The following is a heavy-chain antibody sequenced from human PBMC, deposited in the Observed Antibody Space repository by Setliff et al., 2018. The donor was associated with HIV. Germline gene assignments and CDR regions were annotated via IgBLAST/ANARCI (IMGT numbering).Heavy chain of an antibody. D-gene: IGHD1-26*01. CDR3: TTSSGSFYQYYYYMDV. CDR1: GLTFSNAW. J-gene: IGHJ6*03. V-gene: IGHV3-15*01. CDR2: IKTKTDGGTT. Sequence: PGGSLRLSCVASGLTFSNAWMSWVRQAPGKGLEWVGRIKTKTDGGTTDYAAPVKGRFTISRDDSENTLYLQMNTLKTDDTAVYYCTTSSGSFYQYYYYMDVWGKGTTVTVSS.